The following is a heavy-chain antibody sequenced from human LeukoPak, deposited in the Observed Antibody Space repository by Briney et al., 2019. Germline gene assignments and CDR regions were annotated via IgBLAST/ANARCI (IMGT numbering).Heavy chain of an antibody. Sequence: PGGSLRLSCAAPGFTFDDYAMHWVRQAPGKGLEWVSGISWDGGSTYYADSVKGRFTISRDNSKNSLYLQMNSLRAEDTALYYCAKAKNSGYDPPDYWGQGTLVTVSS. D-gene: IGHD5-12*01. V-gene: IGHV3-43D*03. CDR2: ISWDGGST. CDR1: GFTFDDYA. CDR3: AKAKNSGYDPPDY. J-gene: IGHJ4*02.